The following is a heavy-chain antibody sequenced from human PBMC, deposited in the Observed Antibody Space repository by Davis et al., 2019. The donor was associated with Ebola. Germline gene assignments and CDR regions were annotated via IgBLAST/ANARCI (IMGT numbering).Heavy chain of an antibody. CDR3: ARVPLAEWIQLSGYYYGMDV. CDR2: INPNSGGT. V-gene: IGHV1-2*02. CDR1: GYTFTGYY. J-gene: IGHJ6*02. Sequence: ASVKVSCKASGYTFTGYYMHWVRQAPGQGLEWMGWINPNSGGTNYAQKFQGRVTMTRDTSISTAYMELSRLRSDDTAVYYCARVPLAEWIQLSGYYYGMDVWGQGTTVTVSS. D-gene: IGHD5-18*01.